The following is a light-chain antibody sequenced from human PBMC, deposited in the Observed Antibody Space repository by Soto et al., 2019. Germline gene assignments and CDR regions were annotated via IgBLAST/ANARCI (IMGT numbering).Light chain of an antibody. CDR1: SSDVGSYNL. CDR2: EVT. J-gene: IGLJ3*02. Sequence: QSALTQPASVSGSPGQSITISCTGTSSDVGSYNLVSWYRQHPGKAPKLIIFEVTKRPSGVSNRFSGSKSDNTASLTISGLQAEDEADYYCCSYGGSETSVVFGRGTKVTVL. V-gene: IGLV2-23*02. CDR3: CSYGGSETSVV.